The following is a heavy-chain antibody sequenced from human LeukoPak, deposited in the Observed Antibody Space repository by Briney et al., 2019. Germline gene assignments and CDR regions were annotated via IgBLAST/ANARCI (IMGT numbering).Heavy chain of an antibody. CDR1: GFTFSSYA. CDR3: ARDPLGDSTYYFDY. CDR2: ISYDGSNK. D-gene: IGHD2-21*01. Sequence: PGGSLRLSCAASGFTFSSYAMHWVRQAPGKGLEWVAVISYDGSNKYYADSVKGRFTISRDNSKNTLYLQMNSLRAEDTAVYYCARDPLGDSTYYFDYWGQGTPVTVSS. V-gene: IGHV3-30*04. J-gene: IGHJ4*02.